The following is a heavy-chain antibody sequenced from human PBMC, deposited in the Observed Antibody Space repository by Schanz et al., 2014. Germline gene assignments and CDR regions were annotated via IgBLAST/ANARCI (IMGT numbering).Heavy chain of an antibody. Sequence: QVQLVESGGGVVQPGRSLRLSCAASGFTFSSYGMHWVRQAPGKGLEWVAVIWYDGSNKYYADSVKGRFTISRDNSKNTLFLQMNSLRAEDTAVYYCARDHTTESYYSAGPPIAYWRQGTLLTVSS. D-gene: IGHD1-26*01. J-gene: IGHJ4*02. CDR3: ARDHTTESYYSAGPPIAY. CDR1: GFTFSSYG. CDR2: IWYDGSNK. V-gene: IGHV3-33*01.